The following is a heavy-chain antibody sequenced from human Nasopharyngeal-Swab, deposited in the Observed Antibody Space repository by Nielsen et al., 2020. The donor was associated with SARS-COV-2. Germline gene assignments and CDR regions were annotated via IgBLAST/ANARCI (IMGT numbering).Heavy chain of an antibody. V-gene: IGHV3-30*18. CDR2: ISYDERYE. D-gene: IGHD3-10*01. J-gene: IGHJ3*01. CDR1: GFTFSSYA. CDR3: AKPHFLGGAFDV. Sequence: GESLKISCAASGFTFSSYAMHWVRQGPGKGLEWVAVISYDERYENYADSVKGRFTISRVNSKNTLYLQMNSLRAEDTAVYYCAKPHFLGGAFDVWGQGTMATVS.